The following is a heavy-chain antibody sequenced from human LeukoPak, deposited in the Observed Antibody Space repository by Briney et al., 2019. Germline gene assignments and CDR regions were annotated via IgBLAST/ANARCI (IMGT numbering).Heavy chain of an antibody. D-gene: IGHD6-19*01. J-gene: IGHJ5*02. Sequence: SETLSLTCAVSGGTISSGGYSWSWVRQPPGKGLEWIGYIYHSGSTYYNPSLKSRVTISVDRSKNQFSLKLSSVTAADTAVYYCARVQWLVRYNWFDPWGQGTLVTVSS. CDR1: GGTISSGGYS. CDR3: ARVQWLVRYNWFDP. V-gene: IGHV4-30-2*01. CDR2: IYHSGST.